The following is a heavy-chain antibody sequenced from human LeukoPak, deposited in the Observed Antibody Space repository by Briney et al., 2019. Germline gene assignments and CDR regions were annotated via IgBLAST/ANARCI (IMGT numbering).Heavy chain of an antibody. CDR2: IYHSGST. V-gene: IGHV4-38-2*02. J-gene: IGHJ4*02. Sequence: KASETLSLTCTVSGYSISSGYYWGWIRQPPGKGLEWIGSIYHSGSTYYNPSLKSRVTISIDTSKNQFSLKLSSVTAADTAVYYCAREAYCGGDCYSGFDYWGQGTLVTVSS. CDR3: AREAYCGGDCYSGFDY. CDR1: GYSISSGYY. D-gene: IGHD2-21*02.